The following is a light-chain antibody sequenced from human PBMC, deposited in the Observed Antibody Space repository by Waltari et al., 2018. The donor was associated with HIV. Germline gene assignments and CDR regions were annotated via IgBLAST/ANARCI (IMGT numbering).Light chain of an antibody. CDR2: WAS. V-gene: IGKV4-1*01. J-gene: IGKJ4*01. CDR3: HQYFNTPLT. Sequence: IVMTQSPDSLSVSLGGRATINCTSSQSVFYSSNNKDYLAWYQVRPGQPPNLLIYWASTRESGVPDRFSGSGSGTNFTLTITSLQAEDVATYYCHQYFNTPLTFGGVTTVEI. CDR1: QSVFYSSNNKDY.